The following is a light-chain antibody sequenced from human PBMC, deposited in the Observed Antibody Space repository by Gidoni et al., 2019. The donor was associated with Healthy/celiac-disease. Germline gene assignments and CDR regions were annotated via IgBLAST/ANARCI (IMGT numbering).Light chain of an antibody. CDR3: QQYYSPPWT. J-gene: IGKJ1*01. CDR1: QSVLSSSNNKNY. CDR2: WAS. Sequence: DIVMTQYPDSLAVSLGAGATINCQSSQSVLSSSNNKNYLAWYQQKPGQPPKLLIYWASTRESGVPDRFSGSGSGTDFTLTISSLQAEDVAVYYCQQYYSPPWTFGQGTKVEIK. V-gene: IGKV4-1*01.